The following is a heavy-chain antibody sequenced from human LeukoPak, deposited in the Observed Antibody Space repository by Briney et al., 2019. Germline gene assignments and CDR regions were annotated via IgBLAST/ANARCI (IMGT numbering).Heavy chain of an antibody. Sequence: GGSLRLSCVASGFTFSSYWMSWVRQAPGKGLEWVANIKQDGSEKYYVDSVKGRSTISRDNAKNSLYLQMNSLRAEDTAVYYCAREYYDSSGYNWFDPWGQGTLVTVSS. CDR2: IKQDGSEK. D-gene: IGHD3-22*01. J-gene: IGHJ5*02. CDR1: GFTFSSYW. CDR3: AREYYDSSGYNWFDP. V-gene: IGHV3-7*03.